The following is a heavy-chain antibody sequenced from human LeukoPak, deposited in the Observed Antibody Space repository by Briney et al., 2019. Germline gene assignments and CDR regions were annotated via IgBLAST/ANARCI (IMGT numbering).Heavy chain of an antibody. CDR1: GGSISSSNW. CDR2: IYHSGST. J-gene: IGHJ1*01. CDR3: AREDDYGDYVWFQH. D-gene: IGHD4-17*01. Sequence: SETLSLTCAVSGGSISSSNWWSWVRQPPGKGLEWIGEIYHSGSTNYNPSLKSRVTIPVDKSKNQFSLKLSSVTAADTAVYYCAREDDYGDYVWFQHWGQGTLVTVSS. V-gene: IGHV4-4*02.